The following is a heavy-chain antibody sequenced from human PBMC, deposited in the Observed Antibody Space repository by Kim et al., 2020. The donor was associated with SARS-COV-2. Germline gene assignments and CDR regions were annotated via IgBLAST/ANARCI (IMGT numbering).Heavy chain of an antibody. Sequence: YNADPGKGPFTISRDKSKNTLYLRMNSLGAEDTAVYYCARDPARGNYFDYWGQGTLVTVSS. D-gene: IGHD3-16*01. V-gene: IGHV3-30*01. CDR3: ARDPARGNYFDY. J-gene: IGHJ4*02.